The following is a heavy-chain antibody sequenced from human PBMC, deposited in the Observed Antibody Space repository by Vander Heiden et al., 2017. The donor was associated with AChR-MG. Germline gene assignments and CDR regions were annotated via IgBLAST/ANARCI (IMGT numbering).Heavy chain of an antibody. Sequence: QVPLVESGGGVVQPGRSLRLSCAASGFTFSSDGMPWVRQASGKGLEWVAVIWYDGSNKYYADSVKGRFTISRDNSKNTLYLQMNSVRAEDTAVYYCARGGIRGYSYGYSMDVWGQGTTVTVSS. CDR2: IWYDGSNK. CDR1: GFTFSSDG. D-gene: IGHD5-18*01. J-gene: IGHJ6*02. V-gene: IGHV3-33*01. CDR3: ARGGIRGYSYGYSMDV.